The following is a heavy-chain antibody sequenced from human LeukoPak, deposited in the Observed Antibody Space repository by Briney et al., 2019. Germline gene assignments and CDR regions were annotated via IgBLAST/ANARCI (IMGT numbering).Heavy chain of an antibody. CDR2: IYSGGST. CDR1: GFTVSSNY. Sequence: GGSLRLSCAASGFTVSSNYMSWVRQAPGKGLEWVSVIYSGGSTYYADSVKGRFTISRDNSKNTLYLQMNSLRAEDTAVYYCARASIVGATIDYFDYWGQGTLVTVSS. J-gene: IGHJ4*02. V-gene: IGHV3-53*01. CDR3: ARASIVGATIDYFDY. D-gene: IGHD1-26*01.